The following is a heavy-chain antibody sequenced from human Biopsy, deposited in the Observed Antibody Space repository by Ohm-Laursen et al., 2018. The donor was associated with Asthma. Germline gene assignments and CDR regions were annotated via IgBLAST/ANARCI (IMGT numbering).Heavy chain of an antibody. Sequence: SLRLSCSASGFTFGSYGLHWVRQAPGKGLEWVADIWFDGSNKHYADSVKGRFTISRDNSKNTLYLQMNILRAEDTALYYCGRERSYMVDYWGQGTLVIVSS. CDR1: GFTFGSYG. J-gene: IGHJ4*02. CDR3: GRERSYMVDY. D-gene: IGHD3-10*01. CDR2: IWFDGSNK. V-gene: IGHV3-33*01.